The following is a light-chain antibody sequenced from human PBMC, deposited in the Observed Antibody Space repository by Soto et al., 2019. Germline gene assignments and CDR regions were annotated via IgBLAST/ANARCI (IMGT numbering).Light chain of an antibody. CDR2: KAS. Sequence: DIQMTQSPSTLSASVGDRVTITCRASQSISIWLAWYQQKPGKAPNLLIYKASSLESGVPSRFSGSGSGTEVTLTISSLQPDDFATYYCQHYNNYTWTFGQGTKVEGK. J-gene: IGKJ1*01. CDR3: QHYNNYTWT. CDR1: QSISIW. V-gene: IGKV1-5*03.